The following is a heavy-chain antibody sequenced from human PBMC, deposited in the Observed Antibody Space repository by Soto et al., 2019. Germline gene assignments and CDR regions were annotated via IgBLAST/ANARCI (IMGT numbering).Heavy chain of an antibody. CDR2: IYWDDDK. J-gene: IGHJ4*02. CDR1: GFSLIPSGVV. Sequence: SGPTLVNPTQTLTLTCTFSGFSLIPSGVVAGWIRQPPGNALEWLAVIYWDDDKRYSPSLKSRLTITKDTSKNQVVLIMTNMDPVDTATYYCAHISAKPTFDYWGQGTLVTVSS. CDR3: AHISAKPTFDY. V-gene: IGHV2-5*02.